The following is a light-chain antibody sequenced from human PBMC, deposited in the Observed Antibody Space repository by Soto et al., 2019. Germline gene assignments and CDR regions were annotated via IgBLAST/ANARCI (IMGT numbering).Light chain of an antibody. Sequence: EIVMTQSPAILSVSPGERATLSCRASQNVNSNLAWYQQKPGQAPRFLIYGASTRATGIPARFSGSGSGTEFTLTISSLQSEDFAVYYCNHYNKWPRTFGQGIKVEIX. J-gene: IGKJ1*01. CDR3: NHYNKWPRT. V-gene: IGKV3-15*01. CDR1: QNVNSN. CDR2: GAS.